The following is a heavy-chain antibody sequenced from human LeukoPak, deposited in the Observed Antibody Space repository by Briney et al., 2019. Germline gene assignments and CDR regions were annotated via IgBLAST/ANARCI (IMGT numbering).Heavy chain of an antibody. CDR2: ISGSGDST. D-gene: IGHD6-13*01. CDR1: GFTFSSYA. V-gene: IGHV3-23*01. Sequence: GGSLRLSCAASGFTFSSYAMSWVRQAAGKGLEWVSAISGSGDSTYYGDSVKGRFTISRDNSKNTLYLQMNSLRAEDTAVYYCAKTRPLDSSSWSHGDYWGQGTLVTVSS. J-gene: IGHJ4*02. CDR3: AKTRPLDSSSWSHGDY.